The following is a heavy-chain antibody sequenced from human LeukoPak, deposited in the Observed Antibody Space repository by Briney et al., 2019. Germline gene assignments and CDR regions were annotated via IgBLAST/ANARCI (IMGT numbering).Heavy chain of an antibody. CDR3: ARDSRHPGRTITTTIIPGDY. CDR1: GYTFTSYG. Sequence: ASVKVSCKASGYTFTSYGISWVRQAPGQGLEWMGWISAYNGNTNYAQKLQGRVTMTTDTSTSTAYMELRSLRSDDTAVYYCARDSRHPGRTITTTIIPGDYWGQGTLVTVSS. D-gene: IGHD1-14*01. J-gene: IGHJ4*02. CDR2: ISAYNGNT. V-gene: IGHV1-18*01.